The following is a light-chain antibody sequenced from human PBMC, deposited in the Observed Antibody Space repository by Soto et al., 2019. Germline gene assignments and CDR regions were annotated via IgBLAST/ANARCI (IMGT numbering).Light chain of an antibody. J-gene: IGKJ1*01. Sequence: EIVMTQSPLSLPVTPGEPASISCRSSQSLLHSNGFNYLDWYLQKPGQSPKLLIYMGSNRASGVPDRYSGSGSGPDFTMRISRVEAEDVGIYYCMQAVQTPWTFGQGTKVEFK. V-gene: IGKV2-28*01. CDR2: MGS. CDR1: QSLLHSNGFNY. CDR3: MQAVQTPWT.